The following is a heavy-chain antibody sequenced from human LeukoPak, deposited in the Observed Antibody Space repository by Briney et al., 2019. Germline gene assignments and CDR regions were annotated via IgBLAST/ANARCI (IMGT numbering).Heavy chain of an antibody. CDR3: ARDIFFNSSGWYGNWFDP. CDR2: IYTSGST. V-gene: IGHV4-4*07. D-gene: IGHD6-19*01. Sequence: PSGTLSLTCTVSGGSISSYYWSWVRQPAGKGLEWIGRIYTSGSTNYNPSLKSRVTMSVDTSKNQFYLKLSSVTAADTAVYYCARDIFFNSSGWYGNWFDPWGQGTLVTVSS. CDR1: GGSISSYY. J-gene: IGHJ5*02.